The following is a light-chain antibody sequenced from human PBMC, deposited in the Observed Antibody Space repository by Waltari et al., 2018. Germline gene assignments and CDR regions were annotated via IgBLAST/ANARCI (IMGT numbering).Light chain of an antibody. CDR2: GAT. V-gene: IGLV2-23*01. CDR3: CTFTSSGTWV. J-gene: IGLJ2*01. Sequence: QSALTQPASVSGSPGQSITIPCTSHVGNYHLVSWYQQRPGTAPKLKIYGATKRPSGVSDRFSGSKSVNTASLTISGLQAEDEADYYCCTFTSSGTWVFGGGTKLTVL. CDR1: SHVGNYHL.